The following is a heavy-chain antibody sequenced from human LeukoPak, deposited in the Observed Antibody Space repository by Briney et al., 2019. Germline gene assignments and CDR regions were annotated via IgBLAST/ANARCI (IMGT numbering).Heavy chain of an antibody. D-gene: IGHD6-6*01. V-gene: IGHV3-23*01. J-gene: IGHJ4*02. CDR2: ISVSGGNT. CDR1: GFTFSNIA. CDR3: GGSRSFF. Sequence: GGSLRLSCAASGFTFSNIAMSWVRQVPGKGLEWVSTISVSGGNTYCADSVKGRFTISRDNSKNTLYLQMSSLRADDTAVYYCGGSRSFFWGQGTLVTVSS.